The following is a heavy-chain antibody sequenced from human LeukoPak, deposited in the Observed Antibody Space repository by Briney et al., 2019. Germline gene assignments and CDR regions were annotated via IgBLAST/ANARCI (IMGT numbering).Heavy chain of an antibody. Sequence: GASVKVSCKASGYAFTSYDINWVRQATGQGLEWMGWMNPNSGNTGYAQKFQGRVTITTDESTSTAYMELSSLRSEDTAVYYCARDQGGYSSSFYYYYYYMDVWGKGTTVTVSS. CDR1: GYAFTSYD. J-gene: IGHJ6*03. CDR2: MNPNSGNT. D-gene: IGHD6-13*01. CDR3: ARDQGGYSSSFYYYYYYMDV. V-gene: IGHV1-8*03.